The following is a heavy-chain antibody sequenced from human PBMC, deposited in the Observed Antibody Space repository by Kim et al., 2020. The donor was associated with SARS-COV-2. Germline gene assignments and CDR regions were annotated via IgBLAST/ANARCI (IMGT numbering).Heavy chain of an antibody. D-gene: IGHD6-19*01. CDR3: ARVGRSGWTDDY. V-gene: IGHV3-48*02. CDR1: GFAFSTYS. J-gene: IGHJ4*02. Sequence: GGSLRLSCAASGFAFSTYSINWVRQAPGKGLEWLSYISSSSSTIYYADSVRGRFTISRDNAENSVYLQMNSLGDEDTAVYYCARVGRSGWTDDYWGQGTLVTGSS. CDR2: ISSSSSTI.